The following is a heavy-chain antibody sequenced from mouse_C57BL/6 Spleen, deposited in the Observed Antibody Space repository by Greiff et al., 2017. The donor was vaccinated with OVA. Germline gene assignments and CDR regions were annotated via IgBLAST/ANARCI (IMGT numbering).Heavy chain of an antibody. CDR1: GYSFTGYY. V-gene: IGHV1-42*01. CDR3: AFITTVVATGEAMDY. CDR2: INPSTGGT. D-gene: IGHD1-1*01. J-gene: IGHJ4*01. Sequence: VHVKQSGPELVKPGASVKISCKASGYSFTGYYMNWVKQSPEKGLEWIGEINPSTGGTTYNQKFKAKATLTVDKSSSTAYMQLKSLTSEDSAVYYCAFITTVVATGEAMDYWGQGTSVTVSS.